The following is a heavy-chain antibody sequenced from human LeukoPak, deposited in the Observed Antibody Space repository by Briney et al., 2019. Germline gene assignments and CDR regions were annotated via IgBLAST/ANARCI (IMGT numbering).Heavy chain of an antibody. CDR2: IWYDGSNK. CDR3: ARVSIGDYYYYYGMDV. V-gene: IGHV3-33*01. Sequence: GRSLRLSCAASGFTFSSYGMHWVRQAPGKGLEWVAVIWYDGSNKYYADSVKGRFTISRDNSKNTLYLQMNSLRAEGTAVYYCARVSIGDYYYYYGMDVWGQGTTVTVSS. D-gene: IGHD4-17*01. J-gene: IGHJ6*02. CDR1: GFTFSSYG.